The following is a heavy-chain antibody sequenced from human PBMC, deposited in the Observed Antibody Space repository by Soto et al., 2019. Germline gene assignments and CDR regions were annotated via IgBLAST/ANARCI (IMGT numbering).Heavy chain of an antibody. Sequence: QGQLQQSGPGLVKPSQTLSLTCAISGDSVSSDITSWNWIRQSPSRGLEWLGRTYYRSKWFHDYAASVKSRITINPDTSKNQFSLDLNSMTPEDTAVYYCARRNALDVWGQGTVVTVSS. CDR2: TYYRSKWFH. V-gene: IGHV6-1*01. CDR1: GDSVSSDITS. CDR3: ARRNALDV. J-gene: IGHJ3*01.